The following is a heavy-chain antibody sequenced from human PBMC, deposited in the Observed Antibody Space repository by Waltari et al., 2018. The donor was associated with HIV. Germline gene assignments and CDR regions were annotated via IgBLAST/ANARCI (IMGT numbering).Heavy chain of an antibody. CDR3: AGGMATTSEAH. Sequence: QGHLVESGGGVVQSGRTLRLACSASGFTLRSYGMHWVRQAPGKGLEWVAVISDDGNYKIYADSVKGRFTISKDDSKNTLYLQMDSLRAEDTAVYYCAGGMATTSEAHWGQGTLVTVSS. CDR2: ISDDGNYK. J-gene: IGHJ4*02. V-gene: IGHV3-30*03. D-gene: IGHD3-16*01. CDR1: GFTLRSYG.